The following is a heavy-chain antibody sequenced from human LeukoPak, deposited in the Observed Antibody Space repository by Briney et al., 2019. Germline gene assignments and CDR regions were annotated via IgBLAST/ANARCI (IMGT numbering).Heavy chain of an antibody. CDR3: AKAPNNFWSGATRYFDD. J-gene: IGHJ4*02. CDR1: GFTFSSFA. Sequence: GESLILSCSASGFTFSSFAMSWVRQAPGKGLEWVSTISVSGDSTNYADSVKGRFTMSRDNSKNTLYLQMNSLRAEDTAVYYCAKAPNNFWSGATRYFDDWGQGTLVTVSS. CDR2: ISVSGDST. V-gene: IGHV3-23*01. D-gene: IGHD3-3*01.